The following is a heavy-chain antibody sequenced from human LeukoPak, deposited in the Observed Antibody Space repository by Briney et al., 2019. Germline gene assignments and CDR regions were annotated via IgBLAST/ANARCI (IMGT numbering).Heavy chain of an antibody. Sequence: PGGSLRLSCAASGFSVSSTYMTWVRQAPGKGLEWVSLIYSGGSTYYTDSVKGRFIISRDNSKNTLYLQVNSLRAEDTAVYYCARVPPLLFGELYFDYWGQGTLVTVSS. CDR1: GFSVSSTY. CDR3: ARVPPLLFGELYFDY. J-gene: IGHJ4*02. D-gene: IGHD3-10*01. V-gene: IGHV3-53*01. CDR2: IYSGGST.